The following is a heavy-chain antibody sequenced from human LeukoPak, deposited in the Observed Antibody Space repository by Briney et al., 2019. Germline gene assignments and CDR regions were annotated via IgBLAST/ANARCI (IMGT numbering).Heavy chain of an antibody. V-gene: IGHV1-8*01. D-gene: IGHD3-10*01. CDR2: LNPHSGNT. J-gene: IGHJ6*02. Sequence: ASVKVSCKASGYTFTNYDINWVRQATGQGLEWMGWLNPHSGNTGYAQKFQGRVTMTRNTSISTAYMELSSLRSEDTAVYYCARDVGSYYPSNGMDVWGQGTTVTVSS. CDR1: GYTFTNYD. CDR3: ARDVGSYYPSNGMDV.